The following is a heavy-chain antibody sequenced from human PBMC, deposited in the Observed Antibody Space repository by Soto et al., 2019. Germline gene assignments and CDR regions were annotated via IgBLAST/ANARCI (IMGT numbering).Heavy chain of an antibody. CDR3: AKSRNYDYVWGSYRSISISVDY. CDR2: ISGSGGST. J-gene: IGHJ4*02. Sequence: GGSLSLSCAASGFTFSSYAMSWVRQAPGKGLEWVSAISGSGGSTYYADSVKGRFTISRDNSKNTLYLQMNSLRAEDTAVYYCAKSRNYDYVWGSYRSISISVDYWGQGTLVTVSS. V-gene: IGHV3-23*01. D-gene: IGHD3-16*02. CDR1: GFTFSSYA.